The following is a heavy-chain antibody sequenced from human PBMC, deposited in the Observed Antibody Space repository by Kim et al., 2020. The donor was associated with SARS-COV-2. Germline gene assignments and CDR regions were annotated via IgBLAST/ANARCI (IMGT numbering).Heavy chain of an antibody. CDR2: IYPGDSDT. J-gene: IGHJ4*02. V-gene: IGHV5-51*01. CDR1: GYSFTSYW. CDR3: ARHRASPGVLAAALNDY. D-gene: IGHD6-13*01. Sequence: GESLKISCKGSGYSFTSYWIGWVRQMPGKGLEWMGIIYPGDSDTRYSPSFQGQVTISADKSISTAYLQWSSLKASDTAMYYCARHRASPGVLAAALNDYWGQGTLVTVSS.